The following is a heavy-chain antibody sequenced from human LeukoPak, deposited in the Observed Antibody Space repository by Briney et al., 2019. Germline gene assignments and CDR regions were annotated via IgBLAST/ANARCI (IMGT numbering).Heavy chain of an antibody. CDR1: GYSISSNFY. V-gene: IGHV4-38-2*01. J-gene: IGHJ3*02. Sequence: PSETLSLTCGVSGYSISSNFYWGWIRQPPGKGLEWIGNMHHSGTTEYNQSLKRGVTISVDMSKKQLSLRLSSVTAADTAVYYCARASRIASRVGAFDIWGQGTMVTVSS. D-gene: IGHD6-6*01. CDR2: MHHSGTT. CDR3: ARASRIASRVGAFDI.